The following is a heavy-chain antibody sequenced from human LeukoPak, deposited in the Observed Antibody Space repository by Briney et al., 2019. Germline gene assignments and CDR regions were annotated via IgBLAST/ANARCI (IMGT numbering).Heavy chain of an antibody. Sequence: SETLSLTCAVYGGSFSGYYWSWIRQPPGKGLEWIGEINHSGSTNYNPSLKSRVTISVDTSKNQFSLKLSSVTAADTAVYYCASEHLDTNYYGSGSYYNLYSYYMDVWGKGTTVTVSS. CDR3: ASEHLDTNYYGSGSYYNLYSYYMDV. CDR1: GGSFSGYY. J-gene: IGHJ6*03. CDR2: INHSGST. D-gene: IGHD3-10*01. V-gene: IGHV4-34*01.